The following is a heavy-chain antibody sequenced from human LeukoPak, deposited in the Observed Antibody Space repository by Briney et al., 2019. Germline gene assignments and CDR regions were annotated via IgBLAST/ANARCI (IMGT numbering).Heavy chain of an antibody. D-gene: IGHD4-17*01. V-gene: IGHV4-59*01. CDR2: IYYSGST. CDR3: ARGDYGDSDFDY. CDR1: GGSISSYY. J-gene: IGHJ4*02. Sequence: ASETLSLTCTVSGGSISSYYWSWIRQPPGKGLEWIGYIYYSGSTNYNPSLKNRVTISVDTSKNQFSLKLSSVTAADTAVYYCARGDYGDSDFDYWGQGTLVTVSS.